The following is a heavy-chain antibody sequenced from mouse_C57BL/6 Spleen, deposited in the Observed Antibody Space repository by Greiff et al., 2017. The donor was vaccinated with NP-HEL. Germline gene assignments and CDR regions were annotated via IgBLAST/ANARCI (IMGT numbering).Heavy chain of an antibody. CDR1: GFNIKDDY. Sequence: EVQLQQSGAELVRPGASVKLSCTASGFNIKDDYMHWVKQRPEQGLEWIGWIDPENGDTEYASKFQGKATITADTSSNTAYLQRISLTSEDTAVYDCTPEYYGSSPAWFAYWGQGTLVTVSA. J-gene: IGHJ3*01. CDR3: TPEYYGSSPAWFAY. D-gene: IGHD1-1*01. V-gene: IGHV14-4*01. CDR2: IDPENGDT.